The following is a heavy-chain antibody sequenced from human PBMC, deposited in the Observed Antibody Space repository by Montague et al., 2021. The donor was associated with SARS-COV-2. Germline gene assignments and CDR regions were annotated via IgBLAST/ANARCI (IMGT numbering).Heavy chain of an antibody. Sequence: SETLSLTCDVYGDSISSYYWSWIRQPAGKGLEWIGRIYTSGSTNYNPSLKSRVTMSVDTSKNQFSLKLSSVTAADTAVYYCARGDGVVVAAPYIWGQGTMVTVSS. CDR2: IYTSGST. J-gene: IGHJ3*02. CDR3: ARGDGVVVAAPYI. V-gene: IGHV4-59*10. D-gene: IGHD2-15*01. CDR1: GDSISSYY.